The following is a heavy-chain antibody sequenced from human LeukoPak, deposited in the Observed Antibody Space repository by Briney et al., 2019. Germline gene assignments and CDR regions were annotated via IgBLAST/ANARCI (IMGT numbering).Heavy chain of an antibody. CDR3: ARDSAPLLWFGELGWFDP. D-gene: IGHD3-10*01. J-gene: IGHJ5*02. CDR1: GFTFNKYG. V-gene: IGHV3-33*01. Sequence: PGGSLRLSCVASGFTFNKYGVHWVRQAPGKGLEWVAVIWYDGRNEYYADSVKGRLAISRDNDKNTVNLQMSSLRAEDTAVYYCARDSAPLLWFGELGWFDPWGQGTLVTVSS. CDR2: IWYDGRNE.